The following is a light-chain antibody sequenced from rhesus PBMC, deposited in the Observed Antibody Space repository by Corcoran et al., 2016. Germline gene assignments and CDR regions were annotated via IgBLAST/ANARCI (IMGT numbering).Light chain of an antibody. CDR3: QQYSSRPLT. V-gene: IGKV1-22*01. CDR1: QSVGST. Sequence: DIQMTQSPSSLSASLGDTVTISCRASQSVGSTLAWYQQRPGKAPKLLIYKASTLETGVPSRFRGRGSGTDFTLTISSLQSDDFATYYCQQYSSRPLTFGPGTKLDIK. J-gene: IGKJ3*01. CDR2: KAS.